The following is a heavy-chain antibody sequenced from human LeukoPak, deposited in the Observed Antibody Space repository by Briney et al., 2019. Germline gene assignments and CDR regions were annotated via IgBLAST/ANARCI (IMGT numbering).Heavy chain of an antibody. J-gene: IGHJ4*02. Sequence: GGSLRLSCGASGFTFDDYAMHWVRQAPGKGLEWVSGISWNSGSIGYADSVKGRFTISRDNAKNSLYLQMNSLRAEDTALYYCAKGASHYYDSSAIDYWGQGTLVTVSS. CDR2: ISWNSGSI. D-gene: IGHD3-22*01. V-gene: IGHV3-9*01. CDR1: GFTFDDYA. CDR3: AKGASHYYDSSAIDY.